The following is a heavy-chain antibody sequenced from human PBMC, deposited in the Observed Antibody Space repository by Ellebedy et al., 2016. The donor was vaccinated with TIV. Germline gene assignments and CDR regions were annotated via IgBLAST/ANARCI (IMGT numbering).Heavy chain of an antibody. J-gene: IGHJ4*02. D-gene: IGHD1-26*01. Sequence: GESLKISCAASGITFTSYTFNWVRQAPGKGLEWVSSISTGGSYMDYADSVEGRFNISRDNAENSVYLHMNTLKAEDTAVYYCVRDRRWESYYWGQGILVTVSS. V-gene: IGHV3-21*01. CDR2: ISTGGSYM. CDR1: GITFTSYT. CDR3: VRDRRWESYY.